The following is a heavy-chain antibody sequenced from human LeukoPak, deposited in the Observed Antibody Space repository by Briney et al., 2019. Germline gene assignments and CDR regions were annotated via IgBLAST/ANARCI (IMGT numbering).Heavy chain of an antibody. CDR3: GRGVVAAAVPDP. J-gene: IGHJ5*02. CDR2: IYYSGST. CDR1: GGSISSYY. Sequence: PSETLSLTCTVSGGSISSYYWSWIRQPPGKGLEWIGYIYYSGSTNYNPSLKSRVTISVDTSKNQFSLKLSSVPAADTAVYYCGRGVVAAAVPDPWGQGTLVTVSS. V-gene: IGHV4-59*01. D-gene: IGHD6-13*01.